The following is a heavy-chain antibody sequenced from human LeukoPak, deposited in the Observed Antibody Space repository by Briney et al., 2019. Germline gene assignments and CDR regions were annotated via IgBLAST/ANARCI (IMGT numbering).Heavy chain of an antibody. J-gene: IGHJ4*02. CDR2: ISGSGGST. CDR1: GFTFSSYA. CDR3: AKSSRITMIVVVTALDY. V-gene: IGHV3-23*01. Sequence: PGGSLRLSCAASGFTFSSYAMSWVRQAPGKGLEWVSAISGSGGSTYYADSVKGRFTISRDNSKNTLYLQMNSLRAEDTAVYHCAKSSRITMIVVVTALDYWGQGTLVTVSS. D-gene: IGHD3-22*01.